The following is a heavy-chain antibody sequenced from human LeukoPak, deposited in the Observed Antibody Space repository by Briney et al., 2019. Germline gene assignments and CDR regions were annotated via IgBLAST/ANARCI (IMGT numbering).Heavy chain of an antibody. V-gene: IGHV3-53*01. CDR3: ARDNTISGHYEVGY. CDR1: GFTFSNAW. J-gene: IGHJ4*02. Sequence: GGSLRLSCAASGFTFSNAWMSWVRQAPGMGLECVSVISNHGTTYYADSVKGRFSISRDNSKNTVFLQMNSLRAEDTAVYYCARDNTISGHYEVGYWGQGTLVTVSS. D-gene: IGHD3-3*01. CDR2: ISNHGTT.